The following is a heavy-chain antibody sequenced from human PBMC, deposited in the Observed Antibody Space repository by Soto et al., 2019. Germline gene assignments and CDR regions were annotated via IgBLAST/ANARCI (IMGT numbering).Heavy chain of an antibody. CDR1: GGSISGSY. J-gene: IGHJ4*02. CDR2: VYYTGST. CDR3: ARSVAVPGAHIGY. Sequence: SETLSLTCSVSGGSISGSYWSWIRQSPGKGLEWLGYVYYTGSTNYSPSLRSRVSISVDTSNNEFSLRLSSVTAPDPAVYFCARSVAVPGAHIGYRDQGTQVAASS. V-gene: IGHV4-59*01. D-gene: IGHD6-19*01.